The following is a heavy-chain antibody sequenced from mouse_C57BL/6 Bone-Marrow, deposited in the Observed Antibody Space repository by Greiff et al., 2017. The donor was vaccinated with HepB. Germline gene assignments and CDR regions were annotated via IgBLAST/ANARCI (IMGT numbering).Heavy chain of an antibody. Sequence: DVMLVESGGGLVQPGGSLKLSCAASGFTFSDYYLYWVRQTPEKRLEWVAYISNGGGSTYYPDTVKGRFTISRDNAKNTLYLQMSRLKSEDTAMYYCARHEVKAWFAYWGQGTLVTVSA. CDR3: ARHEVKAWFAY. V-gene: IGHV5-12*01. CDR1: GFTFSDYY. CDR2: ISNGGGST. D-gene: IGHD2-2*01. J-gene: IGHJ3*01.